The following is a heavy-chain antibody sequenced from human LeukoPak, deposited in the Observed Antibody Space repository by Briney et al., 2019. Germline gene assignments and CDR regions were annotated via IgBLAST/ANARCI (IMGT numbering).Heavy chain of an antibody. Sequence: GGSLSLSCAASGFTASSHAMSWVRQAPGKGPEWVSVMNHGGDKTYYADSVKDRFTISRDTSENTLYLYMNSLRVDDTAVYYCAKKLLGMGARSDAFDVWGQGTMVTVSS. J-gene: IGHJ3*01. CDR2: MNHGGDKT. CDR3: AKKLLGMGARSDAFDV. CDR1: GFTASSHA. V-gene: IGHV3-23*01. D-gene: IGHD1-26*01.